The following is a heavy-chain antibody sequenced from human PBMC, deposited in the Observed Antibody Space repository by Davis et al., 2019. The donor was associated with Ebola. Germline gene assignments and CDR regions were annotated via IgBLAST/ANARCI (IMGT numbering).Heavy chain of an antibody. J-gene: IGHJ6*03. Sequence: GESLKISCAASGFTFSSYAMSWVRQAPGKGLEWVSAISGSGGSTYYADSVKGRFTISRDNSKNSLYLQMNSLRAEDTAVYYCARDVAANDRGLLWFREYSMDVWGQGTTVTVSS. CDR1: GFTFSSYA. D-gene: IGHD3-10*01. V-gene: IGHV3-23*01. CDR2: ISGSGGST. CDR3: ARDVAANDRGLLWFREYSMDV.